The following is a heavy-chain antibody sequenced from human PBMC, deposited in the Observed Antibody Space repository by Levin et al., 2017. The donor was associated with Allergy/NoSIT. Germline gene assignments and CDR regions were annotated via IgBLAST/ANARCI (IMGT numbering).Heavy chain of an antibody. CDR2: ISYDGSNK. J-gene: IGHJ4*02. CDR3: AKTSTVTTPGDDY. Sequence: GGSLRLSCAASGFTFSSYGMHWVRQAPGKGLEWVAVISYDGSNKYYADSVKGRFTISRDNSKNTLYLQMNSLRAEDTAVYYCAKTSTVTTPGDDYWGQGTLVTVSS. CDR1: GFTFSSYG. V-gene: IGHV3-30*18. D-gene: IGHD4-17*01.